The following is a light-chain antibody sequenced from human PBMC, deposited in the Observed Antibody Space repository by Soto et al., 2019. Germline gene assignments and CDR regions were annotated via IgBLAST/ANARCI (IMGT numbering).Light chain of an antibody. V-gene: IGKV3-20*01. CDR2: GAS. Sequence: EIVLTQSPGTLYLSPGERATLSCRASQSVSSSYLAWYQQKPGQAPRLLIYGASSRATGIPDRFSGSGSGTDFALTISRLEPEDFAVYYFQQYGSSPLLTFGGGTKVEIK. CDR1: QSVSSSY. J-gene: IGKJ4*01. CDR3: QQYGSSPLLT.